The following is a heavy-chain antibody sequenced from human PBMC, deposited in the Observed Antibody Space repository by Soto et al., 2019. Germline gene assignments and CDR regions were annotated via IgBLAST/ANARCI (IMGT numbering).Heavy chain of an antibody. D-gene: IGHD6-19*01. Sequence: QVQLVQSGAEEKKPGASVKVVCKASGYTFTSYAMHWVRQAPGQRLEWMGWINAGNGNTKYSQKFQGRVTITRDTSASTAYMELSSLRSEDTAVYYCARAVAVPADFDYWGQGTLVTVSS. CDR1: GYTFTSYA. CDR3: ARAVAVPADFDY. V-gene: IGHV1-3*05. J-gene: IGHJ4*02. CDR2: INAGNGNT.